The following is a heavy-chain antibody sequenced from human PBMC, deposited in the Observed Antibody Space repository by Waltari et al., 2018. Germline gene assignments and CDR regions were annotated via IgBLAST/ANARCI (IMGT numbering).Heavy chain of an antibody. J-gene: IGHJ6*04. CDR2: IKSEGDGGTR. V-gene: IGHV3-15*01. CDR1: GFTFTKAW. CDR3: ATDYGDFLGV. Sequence: EVQVVASGGGLVKPGGSLRLYFVVSGFTFTKAWMSWVRQAPGKGLEWVDRIKSEGDGGTRDYSAPLKGRISLSRDDSKNTVYLQMNTLKPEDTAVYFCATDYGDFLGVWGTGTTVTVFS. D-gene: IGHD3-10*01.